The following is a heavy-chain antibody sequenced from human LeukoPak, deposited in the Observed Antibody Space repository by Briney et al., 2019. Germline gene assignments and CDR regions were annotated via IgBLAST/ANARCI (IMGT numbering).Heavy chain of an antibody. CDR1: AFTFSSYW. J-gene: IGHJ4*02. CDR2: IKEDGSEI. CDR3: ARDRGYSSLDY. Sequence: PGGSLRLSCEVSAFTFSSYWMSWVRQAPGKGLEWVANIKEDGSEINYVDSVKDRFTISRDNAKNSLFLQMNSLRVEDTAVYYCARDRGYSSLDYWGQGTLVTVSS. V-gene: IGHV3-7*01. D-gene: IGHD4-23*01.